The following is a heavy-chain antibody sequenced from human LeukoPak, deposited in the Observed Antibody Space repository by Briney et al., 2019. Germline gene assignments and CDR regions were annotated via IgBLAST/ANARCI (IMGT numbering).Heavy chain of an antibody. J-gene: IGHJ4*02. D-gene: IGHD3-16*02. V-gene: IGHV1-18*01. Sequence: ASVKVSCKASGYTFTSYGISWVRQAPGQGLEWMGWISAYNGNTNYAQKLQGRVTMTTDTSTSTAYMELRSLRSDDTAVYYCARVGNVWGSYRSFDYWGQGTLVTVSS. CDR2: ISAYNGNT. CDR3: ARVGNVWGSYRSFDY. CDR1: GYTFTSYG.